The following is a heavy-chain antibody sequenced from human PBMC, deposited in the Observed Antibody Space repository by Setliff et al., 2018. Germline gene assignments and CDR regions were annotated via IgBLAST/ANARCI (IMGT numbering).Heavy chain of an antibody. CDR3: ARTCSGSGCYAGLES. D-gene: IGHD2-15*01. CDR2: ISNSGGVK. Sequence: PGGSLRLSCAASGFTFSNYWMNWVRQAPGKGLEWVSYISNSGGVKYYTDSVKCRFTISRDNSKNTLYLQMNSLRPEDTAVYYCARTCSGSGCYAGLESWGQGTPVTVSS. CDR1: GFTFSNYW. V-gene: IGHV3-48*01. J-gene: IGHJ4*02.